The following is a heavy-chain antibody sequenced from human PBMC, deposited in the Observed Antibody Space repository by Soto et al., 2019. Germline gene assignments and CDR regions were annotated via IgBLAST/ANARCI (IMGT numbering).Heavy chain of an antibody. Sequence: GPSVKVSCKASGYTFTSYDINWVRQATGQGLEWMGWMNPNSGNTGYAQKFQGRVTMTRNTSISTAYMELSSLRSEDTAVYYCARGDRGVATIRRDYWFDPWGQGTLVTVSS. CDR2: MNPNSGNT. V-gene: IGHV1-8*01. CDR1: GYTFTSYD. J-gene: IGHJ5*02. D-gene: IGHD5-12*01. CDR3: ARGDRGVATIRRDYWFDP.